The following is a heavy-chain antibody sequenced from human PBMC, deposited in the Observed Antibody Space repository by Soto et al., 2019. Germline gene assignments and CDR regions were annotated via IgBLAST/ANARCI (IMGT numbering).Heavy chain of an antibody. CDR1: GFSFRDYW. Sequence: GESLKISCKGSGFSFRDYWIGWVRQMPGKGLEWMGIIYAADYDTRYSPSFQGQVTISVDRSISTAYLQWSSLKTSDTAMYYCARRGGDYSFAYWGQGTLVTVS. D-gene: IGHD2-21*02. V-gene: IGHV5-51*01. CDR3: ARRGGDYSFAY. CDR2: IYAADYDT. J-gene: IGHJ4*02.